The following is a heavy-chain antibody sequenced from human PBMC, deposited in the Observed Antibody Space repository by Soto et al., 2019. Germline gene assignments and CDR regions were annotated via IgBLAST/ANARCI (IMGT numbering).Heavy chain of an antibody. CDR3: AHKEYSSSSPFFHH. CDR2: IYWNDDK. CDR1: VFSLSTSGVG. Sequence: SGPTLVNPTQTLTLTCTFSVFSLSTSGVGVGWIRQPPGKALEWLALIYWNDDKRYSPSLKSRLTITKDTSKNQVVLTMTNMDPVDTATYYCAHKEYSSSSPFFHHWGQGTLVTVSS. J-gene: IGHJ1*01. D-gene: IGHD6-6*01. V-gene: IGHV2-5*01.